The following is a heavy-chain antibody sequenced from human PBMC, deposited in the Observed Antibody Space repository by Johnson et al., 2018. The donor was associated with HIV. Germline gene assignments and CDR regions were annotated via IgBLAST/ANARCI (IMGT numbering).Heavy chain of an antibody. CDR3: AKDRVFINDAFDI. Sequence: EVLLLESGGGLVQPGGSLRLSCAASGFTFSSYAMSWVRQAPGKGLEWVSAISGSGGSTYYADSVKGRFTISRDNSKNTLYLQMNSLRAEDTAVYYCAKDRVFINDAFDIWGQGTMVTVSS. V-gene: IGHV3-23*01. CDR2: ISGSGGST. D-gene: IGHD3-22*01. J-gene: IGHJ3*02. CDR1: GFTFSSYA.